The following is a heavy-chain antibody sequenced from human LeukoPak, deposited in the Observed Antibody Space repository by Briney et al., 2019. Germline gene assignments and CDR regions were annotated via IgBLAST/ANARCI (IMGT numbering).Heavy chain of an antibody. D-gene: IGHD3-22*01. CDR2: ISYDGSNK. Sequence: GGSLRLSCAASGFTFSSYGMHWVRQAPGKGLEWVAVISYDGSNKYYADSVKGRFTISRDNSKNTLYLQMNSLRAEDTAVYYCAKESEIGAFDIWGQGTMVTVSS. J-gene: IGHJ3*02. CDR1: GFTFSSYG. V-gene: IGHV3-30*18. CDR3: AKESEIGAFDI.